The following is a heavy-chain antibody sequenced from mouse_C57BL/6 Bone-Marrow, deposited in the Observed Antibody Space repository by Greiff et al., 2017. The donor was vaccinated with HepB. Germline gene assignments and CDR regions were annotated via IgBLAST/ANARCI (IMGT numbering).Heavy chain of an antibody. CDR2: ISSGSSTI. V-gene: IGHV5-17*01. CDR3: ATSYGYNYAMDY. J-gene: IGHJ4*01. Sequence: VQLQESGGGLVKPGGSLKLSCAASGFTFSDYGMHWVRQAPEKGLEWVAYISSGSSTIYYADTVKGRFTISRDNAKNPLFLQMTSLRSEDTAMYYCATSYGYNYAMDYWGQGTSVTVSS. D-gene: IGHD2-2*01. CDR1: GFTFSDYG.